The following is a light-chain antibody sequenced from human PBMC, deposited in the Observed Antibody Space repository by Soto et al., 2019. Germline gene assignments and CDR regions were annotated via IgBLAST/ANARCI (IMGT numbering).Light chain of an antibody. CDR3: MQALQTPIT. CDR1: QTLLHSNGFNY. V-gene: IGKV2-28*01. J-gene: IGKJ3*01. CDR2: LGS. Sequence: DIVMTQSPLSLPVTPGEPASISCRSSQTLLHSNGFNYLDWYLQKPGQSPQLLIYLGSNRASGVPDRLSGSGSGTDFTLKISRVEAEDVGLYYCMQALQTPITFGPGTKVD.